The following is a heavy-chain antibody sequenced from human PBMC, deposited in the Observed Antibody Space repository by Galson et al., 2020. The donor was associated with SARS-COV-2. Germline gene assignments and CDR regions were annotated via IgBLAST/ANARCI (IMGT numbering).Heavy chain of an antibody. D-gene: IGHD2-2*01. Sequence: ETSETLSLTCAVYVGSFSGFSWSWVRQSPGKGLEWMGEINHSGSANYNPSLKSRVTISVDTSKNQFSLKLTSVTAAETGVYFCARGKIGVVPAPILGLGPYYEYYAMDVWGQGTTITVSS. CDR3: ARGKIGVVPAPILGLGPYYEYYAMDV. J-gene: IGHJ6*02. V-gene: IGHV4-34*01. CDR2: INHSGSA. CDR1: VGSFSGFS.